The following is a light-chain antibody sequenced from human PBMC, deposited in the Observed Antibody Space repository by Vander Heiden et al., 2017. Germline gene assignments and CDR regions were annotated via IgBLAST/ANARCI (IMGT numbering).Light chain of an antibody. CDR3: QKYNSAPYT. Sequence: DIQMTQPPSSLSASVGDRVTITCRASQGISNDLAWYQQKPGKVPKLLIYAASTLQSGVPSRFSGSGAWTDFTLTISSLQPEDVATYYCQKYNSAPYTFGQGTKLEIK. CDR2: AAS. CDR1: QGISND. J-gene: IGKJ2*01. V-gene: IGKV1-27*01.